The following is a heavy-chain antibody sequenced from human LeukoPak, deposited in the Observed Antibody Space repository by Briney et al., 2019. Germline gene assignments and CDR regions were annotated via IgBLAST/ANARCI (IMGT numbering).Heavy chain of an antibody. J-gene: IGHJ4*02. CDR2: INPNSGGT. Sequence: ASVKVSCKASGYTFTGYYMHWVRQAPGQGLEWMGWINPNSGGTNYAQKFQGRVTMTRDTSISTAYMELSRLRSDDTAVYYCARDLTMVRGPLRYYFDYWGQGTLVTVSS. V-gene: IGHV1-2*02. CDR1: GYTFTGYY. D-gene: IGHD3-10*01. CDR3: ARDLTMVRGPLRYYFDY.